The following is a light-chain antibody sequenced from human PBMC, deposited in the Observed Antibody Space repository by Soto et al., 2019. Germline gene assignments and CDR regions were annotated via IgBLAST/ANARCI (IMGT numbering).Light chain of an antibody. J-gene: IGKJ4*01. CDR3: QQYDRWPVT. Sequence: EVVMTQSPATLSVSPGERVTFSCRASQSVTTNLAWYQHKPGQSPRLLISDASTGASGIPPRFSGSGSGTEFTLTIDRLQSADFAVYYFQQYDRWPVTFGGGTKVESK. CDR2: DAS. CDR1: QSVTTN. V-gene: IGKV3-15*01.